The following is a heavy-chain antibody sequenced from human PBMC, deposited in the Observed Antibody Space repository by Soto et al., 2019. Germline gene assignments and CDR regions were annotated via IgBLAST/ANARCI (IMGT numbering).Heavy chain of an antibody. CDR2: IYWNDDK. CDR3: AHRQGGYNSKGPFDP. CDR1: GFSLSTSGVG. D-gene: IGHD5-12*01. Sequence: SGPTLVNPTQTLTLTCTFSGFSLSTSGVGVGWIRQPPGKALEWLALIYWNDDKRYSPSLKSRLTITKDTSKNQVVLTITNMDPVDTATYYCAHRQGGYNSKGPFDPWGQGTLVTVS. V-gene: IGHV2-5*01. J-gene: IGHJ5*02.